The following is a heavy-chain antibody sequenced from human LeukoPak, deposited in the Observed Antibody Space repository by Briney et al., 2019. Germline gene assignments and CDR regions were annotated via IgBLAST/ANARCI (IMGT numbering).Heavy chain of an antibody. CDR1: GFTVSSNY. V-gene: IGHV3-66*01. D-gene: IGHD6-19*01. Sequence: PGGSLTLSCAASGFTVSSNYMTWVRQTPGKGLEWVSLLYSGGNTYYAGSVKDRFIISRDNSKNTLYLQMNTLRAEHTAVYYCARGAYSSGWLFDYWGQGTLVTVSS. J-gene: IGHJ4*02. CDR3: ARGAYSSGWLFDY. CDR2: LYSGGNT.